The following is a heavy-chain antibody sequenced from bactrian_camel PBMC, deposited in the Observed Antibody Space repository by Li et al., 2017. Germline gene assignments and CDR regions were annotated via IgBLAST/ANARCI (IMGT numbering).Heavy chain of an antibody. V-gene: IGHV3S42*01. D-gene: IGHD1*01. CDR1: GFPFRRAT. J-gene: IGHJ4*01. Sequence: QLVESGGGEAQPGGSLKLSCAVSGFPFRRATISWIRQRPGKELEWVSTIRGNSDTTRYADSVEGRFTTFRDSTKDTLYLQLNDLRIEDTAMYFCTTNIVVMTPRGQGTQVTVS. CDR2: IRGNSDTT. CDR3: TTNIVVMTP.